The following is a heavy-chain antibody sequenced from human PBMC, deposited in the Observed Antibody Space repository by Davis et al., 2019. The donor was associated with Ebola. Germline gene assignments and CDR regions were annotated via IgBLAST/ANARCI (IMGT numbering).Heavy chain of an antibody. D-gene: IGHD1-14*01. V-gene: IGHV3-30*18. J-gene: IGHJ4*02. CDR1: GFTFSSYG. CDR3: AKAPLSTGRVFFDY. Sequence: GESLKISCAASGFTFSSYGIHWVRQAPGKGLEWVATISYDGRNEYYADYVKGRFTISRDNSKNTVYLQMNSLRAEDTAVYYCAKAPLSTGRVFFDYWGQGTLVTVSS. CDR2: ISYDGRNE.